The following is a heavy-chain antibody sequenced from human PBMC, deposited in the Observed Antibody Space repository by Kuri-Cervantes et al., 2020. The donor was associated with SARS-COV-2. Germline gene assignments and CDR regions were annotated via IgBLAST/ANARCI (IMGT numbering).Heavy chain of an antibody. J-gene: IGHJ4*02. D-gene: IGHD1-26*01. V-gene: IGHV3-15*01. CDR3: AKVKEGGSYYYFDY. CDR2: IKSKTDGGTT. CDR1: GFTFSNAW. Sequence: GESLKISCAASGFTFSNAWMSWVRQAPGKGLEWVGRIKSKTDGGTTDYAAPVKGRFTISRDNSKNTLYLQMNSLRAEDTAVYYCAKVKEGGSYYYFDYWGQGTLVTVSS.